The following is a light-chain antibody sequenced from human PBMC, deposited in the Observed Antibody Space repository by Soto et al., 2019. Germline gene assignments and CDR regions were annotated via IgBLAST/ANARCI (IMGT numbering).Light chain of an antibody. CDR3: QQYGYLVT. Sequence: EIVLAQSPGTLSLSPWERATLSCRASQSVTSSFLAWYQQKPGRAHRLLIYGASSRATGIPDRFSGSGSGTDFTLTISRLEPEDFAMYYCQQYGYLVTFGGGTKVDIK. V-gene: IGKV3-20*01. J-gene: IGKJ4*01. CDR2: GAS. CDR1: QSVTSSF.